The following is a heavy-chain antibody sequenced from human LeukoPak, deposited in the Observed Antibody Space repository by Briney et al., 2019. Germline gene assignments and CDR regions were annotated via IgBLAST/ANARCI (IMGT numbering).Heavy chain of an antibody. D-gene: IGHD5-12*01. V-gene: IGHV3-15*01. CDR3: SAYSGYAFDY. J-gene: IGHJ4*02. CDR2: VKSQSDGGAT. Sequence: GGSLRLSCATSGVTFSDAWMAWVRQAPGRGLEGVGLVKSQSDGGATDYAPAVESRFTISRDDSKNTLYLQMSSLKTEDTAVYYCSAYSGYAFDYWGQGTLVTVSS. CDR1: GVTFSDAW.